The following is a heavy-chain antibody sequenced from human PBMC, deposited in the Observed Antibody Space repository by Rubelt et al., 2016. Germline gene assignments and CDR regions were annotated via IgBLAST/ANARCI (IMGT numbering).Heavy chain of an antibody. D-gene: IGHD3-22*01. J-gene: IGHJ4*02. Sequence: QVQLVESGGGVVQPGGSLRISCAASGFTFGHYGIHWVRQAPGKGLEWVVFIRFDGSNQHYADSVNGRFTIPRDKSKNKVYLQMNSRRAEDTAVYYCAKKTHYYDSDGYCDYWGQGTLVTVSS. CDR1: GFTFGHYG. CDR2: IRFDGSNQ. CDR3: AKKTHYYDSDGYCDY. V-gene: IGHV3-30*02.